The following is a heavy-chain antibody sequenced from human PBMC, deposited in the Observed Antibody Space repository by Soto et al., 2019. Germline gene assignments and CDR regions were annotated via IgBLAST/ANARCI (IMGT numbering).Heavy chain of an antibody. CDR3: VGTTPPGPYDYIWGYYFDY. V-gene: IGHV4-39*07. CDR2: IYYRGST. CDR1: GASIRSSNFY. Sequence: ETLSLTCTVSGASIRSSNFYWGWIRQPPGKGLEWIGNIYYRGSTYYNPSLKSRVTISADPSKNQFSLKLTSVTAADTAVYYCVGTTPPGPYDYIWGYYFDYWGQGTLVTVSS. J-gene: IGHJ4*02. D-gene: IGHD3-16*01.